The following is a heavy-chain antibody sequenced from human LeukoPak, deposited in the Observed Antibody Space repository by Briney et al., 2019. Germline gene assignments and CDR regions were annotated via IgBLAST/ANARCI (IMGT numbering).Heavy chain of an antibody. V-gene: IGHV3-23*01. CDR1: GFTFSSYA. J-gene: IGHJ4*02. CDR3: ARAPGDYGDYEGYFDY. CDR2: ISGSGGST. Sequence: PGGSLRLSCAASGFTFSSYAMSWVRQAPGKGLEWVSAISGSGGSTYYADSVKGRFTVSRDNSKNSLYLQMNSLRAEDTAVYYCARAPGDYGDYEGYFDYWGQGTLVTVSS. D-gene: IGHD4-17*01.